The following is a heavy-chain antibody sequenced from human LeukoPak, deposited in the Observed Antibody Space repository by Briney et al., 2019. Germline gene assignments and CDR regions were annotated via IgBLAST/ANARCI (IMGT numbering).Heavy chain of an antibody. CDR1: GNTFSIYG. V-gene: IGHV1-69*01. CDR3: ARDRGVGIGENAFDI. Sequence: ASVKVSCKAVGNTFSIYGISWVRQAPGQGLEWMGGIIPISGAAEYAQKFQGRVTITADESTSTAYMELSSLRSEDTAVYYCARDRGVGIGENAFDIWGQGTMVTVSS. J-gene: IGHJ3*02. D-gene: IGHD3-10*01. CDR2: IIPISGAA.